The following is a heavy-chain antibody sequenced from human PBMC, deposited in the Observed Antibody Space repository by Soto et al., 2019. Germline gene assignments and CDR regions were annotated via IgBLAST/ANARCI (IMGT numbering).Heavy chain of an antibody. CDR3: ARIPVDTYMINWFDP. V-gene: IGHV4-61*03. CDR1: GGSVSSGSYY. D-gene: IGHD5-18*01. Sequence: SETLSLTCTVSGGSVSSGSYYWSWIRQPPGKGLEWIGYIYNSGSTNYNPSLKSRVSISVDTSKNHFSLKLSSVTAADTAVYYCARIPVDTYMINWFDPWGQGTLVTVSS. CDR2: IYNSGST. J-gene: IGHJ5*02.